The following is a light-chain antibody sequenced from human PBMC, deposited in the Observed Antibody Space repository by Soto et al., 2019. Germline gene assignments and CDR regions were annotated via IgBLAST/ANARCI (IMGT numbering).Light chain of an antibody. J-gene: IGLJ1*01. Sequence: QSALTQPRSVSGSPGQSVTISCTGSSSDVGEYNYVSWYQHHPGNAPKLMIYEVIDRPAGAPRRFSGSKSGNTASLTITGLQAEDEADYYCSSYRTGGSYVFGTGAKLTVL. CDR2: EVI. V-gene: IGLV2-11*01. CDR3: SSYRTGGSYV. CDR1: SSDVGEYNY.